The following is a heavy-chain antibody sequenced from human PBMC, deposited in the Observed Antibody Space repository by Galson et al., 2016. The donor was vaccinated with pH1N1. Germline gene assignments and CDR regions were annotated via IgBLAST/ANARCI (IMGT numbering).Heavy chain of an antibody. V-gene: IGHV3-23*01. CDR1: GFVFSNHA. D-gene: IGHD2-21*01. J-gene: IGHJ3*02. CDR2: VSGHDDDT. Sequence: SLRLSCAASGFVFSNHAMTWVRQAPGEGLEWVSSVSGHDDDTFYADSVKGRFTISRDNSKNTMFLYMNSLRADDTALYYCAKQRGHSCGGWRCAFDIWGQGTTVTVSS. CDR3: AKQRGHSCGGWRCAFDI.